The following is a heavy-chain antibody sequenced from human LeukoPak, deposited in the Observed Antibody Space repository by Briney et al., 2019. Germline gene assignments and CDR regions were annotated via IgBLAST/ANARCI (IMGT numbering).Heavy chain of an antibody. CDR3: ARDLYFLKAAPAGDAFDI. CDR2: IIPIFGTA. V-gene: IGHV1-69*05. CDR1: GGTFSSYA. Sequence: ASVKVSCKASGGTFSSYAISWVRQAPGQGLEWMGRIIPIFGTANYAQKFQGRVTITTDESTSTAYMELSSLRSEDTAVYYCARDLYFLKAAPAGDAFDIWGQGTMVTVSS. J-gene: IGHJ3*02. D-gene: IGHD2/OR15-2a*01.